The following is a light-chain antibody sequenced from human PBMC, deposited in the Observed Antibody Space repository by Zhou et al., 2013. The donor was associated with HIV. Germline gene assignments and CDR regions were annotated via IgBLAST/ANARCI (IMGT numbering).Light chain of an antibody. CDR3: QQSYSTLIT. CDR1: QSISNY. V-gene: IGKV1-39*01. J-gene: IGKJ5*01. CDR2: AAS. Sequence: DIQMTQSPSSLSASVGDRVTITCRASQSISNYLNWYQQKPGTAPKLLIYAASILQSGVPSRFRGSGSGTDFILTISSLQPEDFATYYCQQSYSTLITFGQGTRLEIK.